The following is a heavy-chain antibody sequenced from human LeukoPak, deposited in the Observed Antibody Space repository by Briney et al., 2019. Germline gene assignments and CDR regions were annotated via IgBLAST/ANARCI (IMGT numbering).Heavy chain of an antibody. V-gene: IGHV3-21*01. Sequence: GGSLRLSCAASGFTFSSYSMNWVRQAPGKGLEWVSSISSSSSYIYYADSVKGRFTVSRDNAKNSLYLQMNSLRAEDTAVYYCARSLRYDSSGYYYYWGQGTLVTVSS. CDR1: GFTFSSYS. D-gene: IGHD3-22*01. J-gene: IGHJ4*02. CDR2: ISSSSSYI. CDR3: ARSLRYDSSGYYYY.